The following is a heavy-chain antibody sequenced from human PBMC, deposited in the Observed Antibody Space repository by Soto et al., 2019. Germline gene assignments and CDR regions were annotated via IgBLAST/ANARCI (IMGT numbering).Heavy chain of an antibody. J-gene: IGHJ6*02. CDR2: INHSGIT. D-gene: IGHD6-13*01. Sequence: SEALYLTGAVYGGSFSGYYWSWIRQPPGKGLEWIGEINHSGITNYNPSLKSRVTISVDTSKNQFSLKLSSVTAADTAVYYCAREVAAASFYYYYYGMDVWGQGTTVTVSS. CDR3: AREVAAASFYYYYYGMDV. CDR1: GGSFSGYY. V-gene: IGHV4-34*01.